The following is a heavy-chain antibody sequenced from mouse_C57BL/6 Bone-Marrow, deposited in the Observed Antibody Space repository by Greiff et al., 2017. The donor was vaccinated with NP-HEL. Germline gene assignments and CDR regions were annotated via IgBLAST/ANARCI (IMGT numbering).Heavy chain of an antibody. J-gene: IGHJ4*01. D-gene: IGHD2-12*01. V-gene: IGHV1-62-2*01. CDR3: ARHESPFPLPFYAMDY. CDR1: GYTFTEYT. Sequence: QVQLKQSGAELVKPGASVKLSCKASGYTFTEYTIHWVKQRSGQGLEWIGWFYPGSGSIKYNEKFKDKATLTADKSSSTVYMELSRLTSEDSAVYFCARHESPFPLPFYAMDYWGQGTSVTVSS. CDR2: FYPGSGSI.